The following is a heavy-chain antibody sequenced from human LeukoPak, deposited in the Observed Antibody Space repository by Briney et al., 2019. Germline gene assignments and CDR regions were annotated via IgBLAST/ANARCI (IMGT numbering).Heavy chain of an antibody. J-gene: IGHJ6*03. CDR2: IIPIFGTA. CDR1: GGTFTIYA. Sequence: ASVKVSCKASGGTFTIYAISWVRQAPGQGLELMGGIIPIFGTANYAQKFQGRVTITADESTSTAYMELSSLRSEDTAVYYCARVVMATINYYYYYMDVWGKGTTVTVSS. V-gene: IGHV1-69*01. D-gene: IGHD5-24*01. CDR3: ARVVMATINYYYYYMDV.